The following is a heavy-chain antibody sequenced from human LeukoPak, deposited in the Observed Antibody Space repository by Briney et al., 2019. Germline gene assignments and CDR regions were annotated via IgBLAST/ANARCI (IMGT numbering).Heavy chain of an antibody. CDR1: GFXFSSYG. CDR3: ARDGFTMIVVGWYFDL. Sequence: GRSLRLSCAASGFXFSSYGIHWVRQAPGKGREWVAVIWYDGSNKYYADSVKGRFTISRDNSKNTLYLQMNSLRAEDTAVYYCARDGFTMIVVGWYFDLWGRGTLVTVSS. D-gene: IGHD3-22*01. CDR2: IWYDGSNK. J-gene: IGHJ2*01. V-gene: IGHV3-33*01.